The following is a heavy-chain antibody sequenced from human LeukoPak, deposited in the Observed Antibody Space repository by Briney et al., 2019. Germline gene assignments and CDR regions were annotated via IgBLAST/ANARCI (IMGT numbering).Heavy chain of an antibody. CDR3: ARALAGEAAPLELYYFDY. CDR1: GFTFSNYA. CDR2: ISGSGGST. Sequence: GGSLRLSCAASGFTFSNYAMTWVRQAPGKGLEWVSAISGSGGSTYYADSVKGRFTISRDNSKNTLYLQMNSLRAEDTAVYYCARALAGEAAPLELYYFDYWGQGTLVTVSS. D-gene: IGHD4-17*01. J-gene: IGHJ4*02. V-gene: IGHV3-23*01.